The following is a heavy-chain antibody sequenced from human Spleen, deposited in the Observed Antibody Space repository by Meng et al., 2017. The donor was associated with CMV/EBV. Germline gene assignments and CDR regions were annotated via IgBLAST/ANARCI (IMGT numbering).Heavy chain of an antibody. D-gene: IGHD4-17*01. J-gene: IGHJ4*02. V-gene: IGHV1-2*02. Sequence: CKASGYTFNDYFIHWVRQAPGQGLEWLRYFHPKTGDANLPQKFQGRVTLTTDAYISTAHMELRRLTSDDTAVYFCARDEYGDIPFEYWGQGTLVTVSS. CDR3: ARDEYGDIPFEY. CDR2: FHPKTGDA. CDR1: GYTFNDYF.